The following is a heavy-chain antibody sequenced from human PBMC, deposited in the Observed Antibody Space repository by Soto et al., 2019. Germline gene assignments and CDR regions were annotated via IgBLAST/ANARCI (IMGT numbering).Heavy chain of an antibody. V-gene: IGHV3-30*18. CDR1: GFTFSSYG. Sequence: PGESLKISCAASGFTFSSYGMHWVRQAPGKGLEWVAVISYDGSNKYYADSVKGRFTISRDNSKNTLYLQMNSLRAEDTAVYYCAKDRYYYDSSGYYALPDYWGQGTLVTVSS. CDR2: ISYDGSNK. CDR3: AKDRYYYDSSGYYALPDY. D-gene: IGHD3-22*01. J-gene: IGHJ4*02.